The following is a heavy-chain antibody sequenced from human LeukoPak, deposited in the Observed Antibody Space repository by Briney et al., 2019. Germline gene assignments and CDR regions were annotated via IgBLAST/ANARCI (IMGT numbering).Heavy chain of an antibody. V-gene: IGHV3-9*01. CDR1: GFTFDDYA. J-gene: IGHJ6*02. CDR3: AKDLSSAITSALVLDV. D-gene: IGHD3-22*01. CDR2: ITWNRGNI. Sequence: PGGSLRLSCAASGFTFDDYAMHWVRQAPGKGLEWVSGITWNRGNIGYGDSVKGRFTISRDNVKNVLYLQMTSLRPEDTALYYCAKDLSSAITSALVLDVWGQGTTVIVSS.